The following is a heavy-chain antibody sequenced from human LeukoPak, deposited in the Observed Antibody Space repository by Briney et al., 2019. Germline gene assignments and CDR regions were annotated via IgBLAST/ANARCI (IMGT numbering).Heavy chain of an antibody. V-gene: IGHV1-24*01. CDR2: CDPEDGET. J-gene: IGHJ6*02. CDR3: ATTSSSWYHYGMDV. CDR1: GYTLTELS. D-gene: IGHD6-13*01. Sequence: ASVKVSCKVSGYTLTELSMHWVRQAPGKGLEWMGGCDPEDGETIYAQKFQGRVTMTEDTSTDTAYMELSSLRSEDTAVYYCATTSSSWYHYGMDVWGQGTTVTVSS.